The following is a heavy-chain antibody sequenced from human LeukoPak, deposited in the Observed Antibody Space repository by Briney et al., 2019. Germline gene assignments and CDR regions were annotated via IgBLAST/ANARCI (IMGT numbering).Heavy chain of an antibody. CDR1: GGSFSGYY. D-gene: IGHD3-10*01. Sequence: PSETLSLTCAVYGGSFSGYYWSWIRQPPGKGLEWIGEINHSGSTNYNPSLKSRVTISVDTSKNQFSLKLSSVTAADTAVYYCARGGRFMNWFDPWGQGPLVTVSS. CDR3: ARGGRFMNWFDP. CDR2: INHSGST. V-gene: IGHV4-34*01. J-gene: IGHJ5*02.